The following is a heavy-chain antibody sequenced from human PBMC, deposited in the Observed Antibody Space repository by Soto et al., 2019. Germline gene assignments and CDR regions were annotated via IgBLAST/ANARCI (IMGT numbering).Heavy chain of an antibody. Sequence: GGSLRLSCAASGFTFSSYSLNWVRQAPGKGLEWVSYISSSSSTIYYADSVKGRFTISRDNAKNSLYLQMNSLRDEDTAVYYCARDYYDSSGYPDTADYWGQGTLVTVSS. D-gene: IGHD3-22*01. V-gene: IGHV3-48*02. CDR1: GFTFSSYS. CDR3: ARDYYDSSGYPDTADY. J-gene: IGHJ4*02. CDR2: ISSSSSTI.